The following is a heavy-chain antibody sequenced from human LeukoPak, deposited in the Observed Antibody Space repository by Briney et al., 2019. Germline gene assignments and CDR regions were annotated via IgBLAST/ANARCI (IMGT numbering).Heavy chain of an antibody. J-gene: IGHJ4*02. D-gene: IGHD2-2*01. CDR1: GFTFRNHW. CDR2: IKQDGSDT. Sequence: QSGGSLRLSYVASGFTFRNHWMRWVRQVPGKGLEWVASIKQDGSDTYYVDSVKGRFTVSRDNAKNSLYLQMNSLRADDTAVYYCVRVIVAVPAKSDYFDYWGQGTLVTVSS. V-gene: IGHV3-7*01. CDR3: VRVIVAVPAKSDYFDY.